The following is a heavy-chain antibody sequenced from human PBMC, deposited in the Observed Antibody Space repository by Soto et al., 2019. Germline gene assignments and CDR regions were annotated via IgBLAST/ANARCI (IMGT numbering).Heavy chain of an antibody. D-gene: IGHD2-15*01. CDR3: ARGGGSSSPPPRDYYYYGMDV. CDR2: IYPGDSDT. V-gene: IGHV5-51*01. J-gene: IGHJ6*02. CDR1: GYSFTSYW. Sequence: GESLKISCKGSGYSFTSYWIGWVRQMPGKGLEWMGIIYPGDSDTRYSPSFQGQVTISADKSISTAYLQWSSLKASDTAMYYCARGGGSSSPPPRDYYYYGMDVWGQGTTVTVSS.